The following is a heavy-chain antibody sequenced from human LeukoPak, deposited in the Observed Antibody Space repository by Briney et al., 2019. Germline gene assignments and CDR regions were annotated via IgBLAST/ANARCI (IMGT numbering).Heavy chain of an antibody. CDR3: ARPPTVTNGDDAFDI. V-gene: IGHV5-51*01. D-gene: IGHD4-17*01. CDR2: IYPGDSDT. CDR1: GYSYTSYW. J-gene: IGHJ3*02. Sequence: GESLKISCKSSGYSYTSYWIGWVRQMPGKGLEWMGIIYPGDSDTRYSPSFQGQVTISADKSISTAYLQWSSLKASDTAMYYCARPPTVTNGDDAFDIWGQGTMVTVSS.